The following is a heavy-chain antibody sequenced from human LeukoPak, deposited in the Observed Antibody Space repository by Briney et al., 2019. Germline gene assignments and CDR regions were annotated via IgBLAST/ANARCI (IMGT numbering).Heavy chain of an antibody. CDR1: GGSISSYY. CDR2: IYYSGST. D-gene: IGHD6-19*01. V-gene: IGHV4-59*08. Sequence: SDTLSLTCTVSGGSISSYYWSWIRQPPGKGLEWIGYIYYSGSTNYNPSLKSRVTISVDTSKNQFSLKLSSVTAADTAVYYCARRVAVAGMFLDYWGQGTLVTVSS. J-gene: IGHJ4*02. CDR3: ARRVAVAGMFLDY.